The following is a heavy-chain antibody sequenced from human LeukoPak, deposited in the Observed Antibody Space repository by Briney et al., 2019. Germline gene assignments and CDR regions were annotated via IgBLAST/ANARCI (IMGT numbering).Heavy chain of an antibody. J-gene: IGHJ4*02. Sequence: GGSLRLSCAASGFTFNSYDMHWVRQAAGEGPEWVSAINTAGDTYYQGSVKGRFTISRENAKNSLYLQMNSLRAGDTAVYYCASGGRGSSWFGNWGQGTLVTVSS. V-gene: IGHV3-13*01. CDR2: INTAGDT. D-gene: IGHD6-13*01. CDR3: ASGGRGSSWFGN. CDR1: GFTFNSYD.